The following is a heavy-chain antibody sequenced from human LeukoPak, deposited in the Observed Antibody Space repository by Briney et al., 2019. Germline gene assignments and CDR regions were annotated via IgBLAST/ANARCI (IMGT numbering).Heavy chain of an antibody. Sequence: PGGSLRLSCGASGFTFRSYWMTWVRQAPGKGLEWVANIKQDGSEKYYVDSVKGRFTISRDNAKSSLYLQMNSLRAEDTAVYYCARGSGYHTYWGQGTLVTVSS. CDR2: IKQDGSEK. V-gene: IGHV3-7*04. J-gene: IGHJ4*02. CDR3: ARGSGYHTY. D-gene: IGHD3-22*01. CDR1: GFTFRSYW.